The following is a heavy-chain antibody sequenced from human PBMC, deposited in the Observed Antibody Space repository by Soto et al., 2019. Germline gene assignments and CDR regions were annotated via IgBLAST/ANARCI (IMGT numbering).Heavy chain of an antibody. V-gene: IGHV1-69*01. Sequence: QVQLVQSGAEVKKPGSSVKVSCKASGGSYSSYAISWVRQAPGQGLEWMGGIIPIVGTGNYAQNFQGRVTITADESTSTAYMELSSLRSEDTALYYCARDLSSAGRPGMDVWGQGTRVTVSS. CDR3: ARDLSSAGRPGMDV. CDR1: GGSYSSYA. D-gene: IGHD6-13*01. CDR2: IIPIVGTG. J-gene: IGHJ6*02.